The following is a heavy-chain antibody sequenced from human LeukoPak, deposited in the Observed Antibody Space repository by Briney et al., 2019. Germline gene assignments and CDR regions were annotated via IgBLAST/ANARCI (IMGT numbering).Heavy chain of an antibody. CDR2: ITSDGRNK. Sequence: GVFRRLSCAPTRFNFSTFAMFCVCPAPGNSLKCAALITSDGRNKYYADSVKGRFTISRHNSKSTMYLQITDLRPEDTAVYYCTKGRYSNGWYGDYWGQGTLVTVSS. J-gene: IGHJ4*02. CDR1: RFNFSTFA. V-gene: IGHV3-30*04. D-gene: IGHD6-13*01. CDR3: TKGRYSNGWYGDY.